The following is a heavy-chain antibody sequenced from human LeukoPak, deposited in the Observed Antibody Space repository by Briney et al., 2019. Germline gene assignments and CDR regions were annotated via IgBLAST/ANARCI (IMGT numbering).Heavy chain of an antibody. Sequence: GGSLRLSCAASGLTFSSYAMSWVRQAPGKGLEWVSGLSGSGGTTYYADSVKGRFTISGDNSKTTLYLQMNSLRAEDTALYYCAKLYYDYVWGSYRYYFFDDWGQGTLVTVSS. D-gene: IGHD3-16*02. CDR2: LSGSGGTT. V-gene: IGHV3-23*01. CDR3: AKLYYDYVWGSYRYYFFDD. J-gene: IGHJ4*02. CDR1: GLTFSSYA.